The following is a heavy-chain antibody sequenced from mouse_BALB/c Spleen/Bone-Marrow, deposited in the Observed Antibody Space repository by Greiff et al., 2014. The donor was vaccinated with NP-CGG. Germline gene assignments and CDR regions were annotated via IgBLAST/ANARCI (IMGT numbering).Heavy chain of an antibody. CDR1: GYTFTSFT. CDR2: INPSSGYT. Sequence: QVQLQQSGAELARPGASVKMSCKASGYTFTSFTIHWVKQRPGQGLEWIGYINPSSGYTNYNQNFKDEATLTADKSASTAYMQLTSLTSEDSAVYYCARRDYGPFYALDYWGQGTSVTVSS. J-gene: IGHJ4*01. CDR3: ARRDYGPFYALDY. D-gene: IGHD1-2*01. V-gene: IGHV1-4*01.